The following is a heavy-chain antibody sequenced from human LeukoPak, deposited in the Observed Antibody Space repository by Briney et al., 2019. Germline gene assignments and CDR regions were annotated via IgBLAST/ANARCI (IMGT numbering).Heavy chain of an antibody. CDR2: ISGNGVST. J-gene: IGHJ4*02. V-gene: IGHV3-23*01. Sequence: PGGSLRLSCAASGFTFSTSAMSWVRQAPGKGLAWVSTISGNGVSTYYADSVKGRFTISRDNSKNTLSLHMSSLRAEDTATYYCAKEVYTRTTHLPFDYWGQGTLVTVSS. D-gene: IGHD4-11*01. CDR1: GFTFSTSA. CDR3: AKEVYTRTTHLPFDY.